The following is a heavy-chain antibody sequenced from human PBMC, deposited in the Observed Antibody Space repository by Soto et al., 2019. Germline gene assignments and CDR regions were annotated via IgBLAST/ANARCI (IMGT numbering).Heavy chain of an antibody. CDR2: INHSGST. Sequence: PSETLSLTCAVYGGSFSGYYWSWIRQPPGKGLEWIGEINHSGSTNYNPSLKSRVTISVDTSKNQFSLKLSSVTAADTAVYYCARTPGTSLGTFDYWGQGTLVTVSS. CDR3: ARTPGTSLGTFDY. J-gene: IGHJ4*02. CDR1: GGSFSGYY. D-gene: IGHD1-1*01. V-gene: IGHV4-34*01.